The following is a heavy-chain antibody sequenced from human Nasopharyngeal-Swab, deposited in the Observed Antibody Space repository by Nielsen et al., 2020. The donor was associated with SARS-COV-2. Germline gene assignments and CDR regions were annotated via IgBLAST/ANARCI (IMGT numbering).Heavy chain of an antibody. CDR1: GFTFSSFG. CDR2: VSTDGST. Sequence: GESLKISCAASGFTFSSFGMHWVRQVPGGGLVWVSRVSTDGSTSYADPVKGRFTISRDNAKNTLYLQMDSLRAEDTAVYYCVRGSRDWRGADYWGQGTLVTVSS. V-gene: IGHV3-74*03. J-gene: IGHJ4*02. CDR3: VRGSRDWRGADY. D-gene: IGHD3/OR15-3a*01.